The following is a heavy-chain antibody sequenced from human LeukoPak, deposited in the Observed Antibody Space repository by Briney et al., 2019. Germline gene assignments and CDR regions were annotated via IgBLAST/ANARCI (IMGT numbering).Heavy chain of an antibody. Sequence: SGGSLRLSCAASGFTFSSYAMSWVRQAPGKGLEWVSAISGSGGSTYYADSVKGRFTISRDNSKNTLYLQMNSLRAEDTAVYYCAKAFYSSGWYSSGYFDYWGQGTLVTVSS. J-gene: IGHJ4*02. CDR2: ISGSGGST. CDR1: GFTFSSYA. D-gene: IGHD6-19*01. CDR3: AKAFYSSGWYSSGYFDY. V-gene: IGHV3-23*01.